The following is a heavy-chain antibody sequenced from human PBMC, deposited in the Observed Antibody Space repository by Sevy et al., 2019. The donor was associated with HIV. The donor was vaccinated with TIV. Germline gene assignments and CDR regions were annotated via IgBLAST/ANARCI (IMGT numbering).Heavy chain of an antibody. Sequence: GESLKISCKGSGYSFSTYWIGWVRQMPGKGLEWMGIIYPDDSDTRYSPSFQGQVTISADKSISTAYLQWSSLKASDTAMYVCARRRYDSTGYPQYFFDYWGQGTLVTVSS. CDR3: ARRRYDSTGYPQYFFDY. J-gene: IGHJ4*02. CDR2: IYPDDSDT. D-gene: IGHD3-22*01. V-gene: IGHV5-51*01. CDR1: GYSFSTYW.